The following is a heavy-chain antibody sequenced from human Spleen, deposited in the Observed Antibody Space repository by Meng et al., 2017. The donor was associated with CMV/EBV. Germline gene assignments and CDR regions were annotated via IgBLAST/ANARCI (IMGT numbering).Heavy chain of an antibody. D-gene: IGHD6-13*01. CDR1: GFTFSSYE. CDR3: ARDQAAGNYYYYGMDV. Sequence: GSLRLSCAASGFTFSSYEMNWVRQAPGKGLEWVSYISSSGSTIYYADSVKGRFTISRDNAKNSLYLQMNSLRAEDTAVYYCARDQAAGNYYYYGMDVWGQGTTVTVSS. CDR2: ISSSGSTI. J-gene: IGHJ6*02. V-gene: IGHV3-48*03.